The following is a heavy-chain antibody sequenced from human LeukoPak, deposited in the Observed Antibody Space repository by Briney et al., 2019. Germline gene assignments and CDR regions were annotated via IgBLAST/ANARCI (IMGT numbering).Heavy chain of an antibody. CDR1: GGFFSGYY. J-gene: IGHJ4*02. Sequence: SETLSLTCAVYGGFFSGYYWSWIRQPPGKGLEWIGEINHSGNTNYNPSLKSRVTISVDTSKNQFSLKLSSVTAADTAVYYCARGATLYDYVWGGYRSNSYYFDYWGQGTLVTVSS. CDR3: ARGATLYDYVWGGYRSNSYYFDY. V-gene: IGHV4-34*01. D-gene: IGHD3-16*02. CDR2: INHSGNT.